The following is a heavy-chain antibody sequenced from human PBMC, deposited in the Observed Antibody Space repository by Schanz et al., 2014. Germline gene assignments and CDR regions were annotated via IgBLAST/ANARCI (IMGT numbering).Heavy chain of an antibody. CDR3: AREYASTWFESNVMAGRIDN. CDR2: ISGFGTGA. Sequence: EVQLVESGGGLVQPGGSLRLSCAASGFSFSNYALVWVRQPPGKGLEWISGISGFGTGAYYADSVKGRFTISRDAAKDSLFLQMTSLRADDTAVYFCAREYASTWFESNVMAGRIDNWGQGTLVTVSS. V-gene: IGHV3-23*04. CDR1: GFSFSNYA. D-gene: IGHD2-8*01. J-gene: IGHJ4*02.